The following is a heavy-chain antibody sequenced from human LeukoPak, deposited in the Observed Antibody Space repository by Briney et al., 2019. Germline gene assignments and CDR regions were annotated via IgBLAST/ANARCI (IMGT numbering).Heavy chain of an antibody. CDR3: AKDLGTTPDAFDI. CDR2: IKQDGSEK. CDR1: GFTFSSYW. D-gene: IGHD4-11*01. J-gene: IGHJ3*02. V-gene: IGHV3-7*03. Sequence: GGSLRLSCAASGFTFSSYWMSWVRQAPGKGLEWVANIKQDGSEKYYVDSVKGRFTISRDNAKNSLYLQMNSLRAEDTAVYYCAKDLGTTPDAFDIWGQGTMVTVSS.